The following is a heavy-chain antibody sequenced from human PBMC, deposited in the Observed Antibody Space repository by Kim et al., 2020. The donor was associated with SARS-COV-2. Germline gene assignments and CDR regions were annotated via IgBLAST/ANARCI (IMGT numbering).Heavy chain of an antibody. D-gene: IGHD6-13*01. Sequence: PSLKSRVTISVDTSKNQFSLKLSSVTAADTAVYYCAREMIAAAGRGWFDPWGQGTLVTVSS. V-gene: IGHV4-39*07. J-gene: IGHJ5*02. CDR3: AREMIAAAGRGWFDP.